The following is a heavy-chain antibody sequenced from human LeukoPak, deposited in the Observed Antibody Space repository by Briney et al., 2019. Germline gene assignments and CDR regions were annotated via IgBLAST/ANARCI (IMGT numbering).Heavy chain of an antibody. CDR1: GYTFTSYC. CDR2: INPSGGST. V-gene: IGHV1-46*01. J-gene: IGHJ3*02. CDR3: AGIAAADRAFDI. D-gene: IGHD6-13*01. Sequence: ASVKVSCKASGYTFTSYCMHWVRQAPGQGLEWMGIINPSGGSTSYAQKFQGRVTMTRDTSTSTVYMELSSLRSEDTAVYYCAGIAAADRAFDIWGQGTMVTVSS.